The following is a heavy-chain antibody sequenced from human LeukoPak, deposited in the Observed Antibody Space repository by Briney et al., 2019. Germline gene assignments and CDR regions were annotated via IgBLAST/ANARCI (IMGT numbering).Heavy chain of an antibody. Sequence: PGGSLRLSCATSGFTFNRAWMTWVRQAPGKGLEWVGRIKSKSDGGTTDYAAPVKGRFTISRDDSKTTLYLQMSSLKVEDTAVYYCATGYYYDSSGYNWGQGTLVTVSS. D-gene: IGHD3-22*01. CDR1: GFTFNRAW. J-gene: IGHJ4*02. CDR2: IKSKSDGGTT. V-gene: IGHV3-15*01. CDR3: ATGYYYDSSGYN.